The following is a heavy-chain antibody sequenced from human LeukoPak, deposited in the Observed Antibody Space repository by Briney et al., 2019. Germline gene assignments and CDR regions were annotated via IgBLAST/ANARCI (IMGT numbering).Heavy chain of an antibody. CDR3: ARWGSIPGFRY. Sequence: GGSLRLSCAASGFILSNYGMHWVRQAPGKGLEWVAVIWYDENNKYYTDSVKGRFTISRDNSKNTLYLQMNSLRAEDTAVYYCARWGSIPGFRYWGQGSLVTVSS. V-gene: IGHV3-33*01. J-gene: IGHJ4*02. D-gene: IGHD2-21*01. CDR2: IWYDENNK. CDR1: GFILSNYG.